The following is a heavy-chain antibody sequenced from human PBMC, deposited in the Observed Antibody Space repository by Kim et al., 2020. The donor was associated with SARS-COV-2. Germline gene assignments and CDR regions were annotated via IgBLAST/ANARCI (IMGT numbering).Heavy chain of an antibody. Sequence: PNSGDTVYEQKFQGRVTMTRDTSITTTYMELSSLSSDDTAVYYCSREDYWGQGTLVTVSS. CDR2: PNSGDT. J-gene: IGHJ4*02. V-gene: IGHV1-2*02. CDR3: SREDY.